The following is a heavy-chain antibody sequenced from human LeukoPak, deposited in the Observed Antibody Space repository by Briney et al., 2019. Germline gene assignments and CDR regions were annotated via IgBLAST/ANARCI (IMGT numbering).Heavy chain of an antibody. V-gene: IGHV3-9*01. CDR3: ASITHPIAAAGVDY. J-gene: IGHJ4*02. Sequence: GGSLRLSCAASGFTFDDYAMHWVRQAPGKGLEWVSGISWNSGSIGYADSVKGRFTISRDNAKNSLYLQMNSLRAEDTAVYYCASITHPIAAAGVDYWGQGTLVTVSS. CDR1: GFTFDDYA. D-gene: IGHD6-13*01. CDR2: ISWNSGSI.